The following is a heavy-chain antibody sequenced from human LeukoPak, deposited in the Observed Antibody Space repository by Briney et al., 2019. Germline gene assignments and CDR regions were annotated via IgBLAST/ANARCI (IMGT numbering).Heavy chain of an antibody. Sequence: GASVKVSCKASGYTFTGYYMHWVRQAPGQGLEWMGWINPNSGGTNYAQKFQGRVTMTRDTSISTAYMELSRLRSDDTAVYYCARDYEGITMVRGVHFDYWGQGTLVTVSS. CDR2: INPNSGGT. CDR1: GYTFTGYY. CDR3: ARDYEGITMVRGVHFDY. V-gene: IGHV1-2*02. J-gene: IGHJ4*02. D-gene: IGHD3-10*01.